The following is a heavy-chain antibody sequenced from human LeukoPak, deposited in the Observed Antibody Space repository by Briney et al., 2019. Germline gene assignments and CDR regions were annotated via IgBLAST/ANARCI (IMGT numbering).Heavy chain of an antibody. J-gene: IGHJ4*02. CDR2: VYHTGTS. V-gene: IGHV4-59*01. CDR3: ARGLDTWSALDY. CDR1: GDSITGYY. Sequence: PSETLSLTCTVSGDSITGYYWTWVRQPPGKGLEWIGYVYHTGTSNYNPSVRSRITMSVDTSKNQYSMNLTSVTAADTAVYYCARGLDTWSALDYWGLGTLVSVSS. D-gene: IGHD5-18*01.